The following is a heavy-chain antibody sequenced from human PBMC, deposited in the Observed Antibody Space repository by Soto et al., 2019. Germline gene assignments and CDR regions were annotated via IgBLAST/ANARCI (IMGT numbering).Heavy chain of an antibody. CDR1: GGIFSTYA. CDR3: ARDRDDYGSGNYNNRIDF. V-gene: IGHV1-69*01. D-gene: IGHD3-10*01. J-gene: IGHJ4*02. CDR2: IIPLFGTP. Sequence: QVQLVQSGAEVKKPGSSVKVSCKASGGIFSTYAISWLRQAPGHGLEWMGGIIPLFGTPNYAQRFQGRVTITADESTSTAYMELSRLRSKDTAVYYCARDRDDYGSGNYNNRIDFWGQGTLVTVSS.